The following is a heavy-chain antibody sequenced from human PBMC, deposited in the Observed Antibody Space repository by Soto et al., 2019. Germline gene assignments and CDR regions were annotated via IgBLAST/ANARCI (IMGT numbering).Heavy chain of an antibody. CDR2: MTSEGRTI. CDR1: GFTFGDSW. Sequence: GGSLRLSCAASGFTFGDSWMHWVRQAPGEGPEGVSRMTSEGRTIQYADSVKGRFTASRDNAKSTLYLQMNSLRAEDTAVYYCATAEVDYWGPGTLVTVSS. V-gene: IGHV3-74*01. J-gene: IGHJ4*02. CDR3: ATAEVDY.